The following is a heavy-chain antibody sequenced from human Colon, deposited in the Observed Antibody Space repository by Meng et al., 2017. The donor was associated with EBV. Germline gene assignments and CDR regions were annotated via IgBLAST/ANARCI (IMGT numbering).Heavy chain of an antibody. CDR1: GGSINSGDYY. V-gene: IGHV4-30-4*01. CDR3: ARNYYFDY. Sequence: HVRLQVSGPGLVKPSQTLSLTCTVSGGSINSGDYYWSWIRQPPGKGLEWIGYIYYTGSTYYNPSLKSRVTISMDTSKNQLSLRLSSVTAADTAVYYCARNYYFDYWGQGTLVTVSS. CDR2: IYYTGST. J-gene: IGHJ4*02.